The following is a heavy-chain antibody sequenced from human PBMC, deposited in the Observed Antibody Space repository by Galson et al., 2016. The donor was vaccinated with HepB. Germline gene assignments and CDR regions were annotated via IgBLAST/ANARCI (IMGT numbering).Heavy chain of an antibody. D-gene: IGHD6-25*01. CDR2: IYYSGST. J-gene: IGHJ6*01. V-gene: IGHV4-59*11. CDR1: GDSISSRY. CDR3: ARHLSGTCLHQGPIGLPPGTLLQEHL. Sequence: QVQLKESGPGLVKPSETLSLTCTVSGDSISSRYWSWVRQPPGKGLEWIGNIYYSGSTNYNPSLKSRVTISVDRTKNQFSLKLSSVTAADTAVYFCARHLSGTCLHQGPIGLPPGTLLQEHLWG.